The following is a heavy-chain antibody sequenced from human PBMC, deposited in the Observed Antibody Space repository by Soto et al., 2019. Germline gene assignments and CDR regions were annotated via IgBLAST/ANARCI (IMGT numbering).Heavy chain of an antibody. D-gene: IGHD4-17*01. CDR3: ARPTVSNANDAFDI. Sequence: SVKVSCKASGGTLSSYAISWVRQAPGQGLEWMGGIIPIFGTANYAQKFQGRVTITADESTSTAYMELSSLRSDDTAVYYCARPTVSNANDAFDIWGQGTMVTVSS. CDR2: IIPIFGTA. J-gene: IGHJ3*02. CDR1: GGTLSSYA. V-gene: IGHV1-69*13.